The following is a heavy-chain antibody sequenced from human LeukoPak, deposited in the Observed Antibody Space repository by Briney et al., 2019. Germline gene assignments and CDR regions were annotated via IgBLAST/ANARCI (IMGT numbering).Heavy chain of an antibody. D-gene: IGHD6-19*01. CDR3: ARGELDSSGWLRFGY. V-gene: IGHV4-4*07. Sequence: SETLSLTCIVSGGSISSYYWSWIRQPAGKELEWIGRISSSGSTNCNPFLKSRVTMSVDTSKNQFSLKLSSVTAADTAIYYCARGELDSSGWLRFGYWGQGTLVTVSS. CDR1: GGSISSYY. J-gene: IGHJ4*02. CDR2: ISSSGST.